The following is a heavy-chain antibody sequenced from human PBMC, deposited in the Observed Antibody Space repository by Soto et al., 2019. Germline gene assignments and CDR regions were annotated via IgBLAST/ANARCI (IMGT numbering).Heavy chain of an antibody. CDR3: ASGGGGASVANGLDV. V-gene: IGHV3-33*01. J-gene: IGHJ6*02. Sequence: PGGSLRLSCAASGFTFSNYGMHWVRQAPGKGLEWVAIIWHDGNNKYYADSVRGRFIISRDNSKNTLYLQMNSLRAEDTAVYYCASGGGGASVANGLDVWRQGTPVTVSS. CDR2: IWHDGNNK. CDR1: GFTFSNYG. D-gene: IGHD1-26*01.